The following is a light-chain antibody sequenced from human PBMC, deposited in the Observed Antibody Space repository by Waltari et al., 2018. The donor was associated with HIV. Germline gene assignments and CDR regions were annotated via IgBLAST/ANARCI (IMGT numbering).Light chain of an antibody. Sequence: QSALTQPASVSGSPGQSITISCTGTSSDVGGYNYVFWYQQHPGKAPKLMIYEVTNRPSGVSNRFSGSKSGNTASLTISGLQAEDEADYYCCSCPRSGIRYVFGTGTKVTVL. CDR3: CSCPRSGIRYV. J-gene: IGLJ1*01. CDR1: SSDVGGYNY. V-gene: IGLV2-14*01. CDR2: EVT.